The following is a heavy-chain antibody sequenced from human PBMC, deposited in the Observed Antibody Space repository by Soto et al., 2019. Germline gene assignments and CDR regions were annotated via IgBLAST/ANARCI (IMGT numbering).Heavy chain of an antibody. V-gene: IGHV3-74*01. Sequence: PGGSLRLSCAASGFTFSSYWMHWVRQAPGKGLVWVSRINSDGSSTSYADSVKGRFTISRDNAKNTLYLQMNSLRAEDTAVYYCASGYCSGGSCSTYYYYYYYMDVWGKGTTVTVSS. CDR2: INSDGSST. CDR3: ASGYCSGGSCSTYYYYYYYMDV. CDR1: GFTFSSYW. J-gene: IGHJ6*03. D-gene: IGHD2-15*01.